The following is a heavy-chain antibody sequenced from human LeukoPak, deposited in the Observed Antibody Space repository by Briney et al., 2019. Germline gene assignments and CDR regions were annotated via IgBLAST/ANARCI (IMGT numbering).Heavy chain of an antibody. Sequence: GGSLRLSCAASGFTFSSYWMHWVRQAPGKGLVWVSRINSDGSSTSYADSVKGRFTISRDNAKNSLYLQMNSLRAEDTAVYYCARDITMIVVVGGYFDYWGQGTLVTVSS. J-gene: IGHJ4*02. V-gene: IGHV3-74*01. CDR3: ARDITMIVVVGGYFDY. CDR1: GFTFSSYW. CDR2: INSDGSST. D-gene: IGHD3-22*01.